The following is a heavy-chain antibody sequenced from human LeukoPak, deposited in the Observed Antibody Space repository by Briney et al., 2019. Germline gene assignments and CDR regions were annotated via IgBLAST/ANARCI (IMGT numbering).Heavy chain of an antibody. D-gene: IGHD3-3*01. V-gene: IGHV5-51*01. CDR1: GYSFTSYW. J-gene: IGHJ4*02. Sequence: GASLKISCKGSGYSFTSYWIGWVRQMPGKGLEWMGIIYPGDSDTRYSPSFQGQVTISADKSISIAYLQWSSLKASDTAMYYCARRARITIFGVVTPFDYWGQGTLVTVSS. CDR2: IYPGDSDT. CDR3: ARRARITIFGVVTPFDY.